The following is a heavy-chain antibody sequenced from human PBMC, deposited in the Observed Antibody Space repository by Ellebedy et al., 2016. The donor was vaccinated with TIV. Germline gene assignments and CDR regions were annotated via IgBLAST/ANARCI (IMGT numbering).Heavy chain of an antibody. J-gene: IGHJ6*02. V-gene: IGHV3-7*01. Sequence: GESLKISCAASGFTFGTYWMSWVRQAPGKGLEWVANTKQDGSEKYYVDSVKGRFTISRDNAKNSLYLHMNSLRAEDTAVYYCARAYGSESYYDFAFYYYGMDVWGQGTTVTVSS. CDR2: TKQDGSEK. CDR3: ARAYGSESYYDFAFYYYGMDV. CDR1: GFTFGTYW. D-gene: IGHD3-10*01.